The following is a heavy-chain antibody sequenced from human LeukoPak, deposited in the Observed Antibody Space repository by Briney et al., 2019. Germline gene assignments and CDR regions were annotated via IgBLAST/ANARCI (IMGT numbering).Heavy chain of an antibody. V-gene: IGHV1-18*01. CDR3: ARGGRYFDWLSATYYFDY. Sequence: GASVKVSCKASGYTFTSYGISWVRQAPRQGLEWMGWISAYNGNTNYAQKLQGRVTMTTDTSTSTAYMELRSLRSDDTAVYYCARGGRYFDWLSATYYFDYWGQGTLVTVSS. J-gene: IGHJ4*02. CDR1: GYTFTSYG. CDR2: ISAYNGNT. D-gene: IGHD3-9*01.